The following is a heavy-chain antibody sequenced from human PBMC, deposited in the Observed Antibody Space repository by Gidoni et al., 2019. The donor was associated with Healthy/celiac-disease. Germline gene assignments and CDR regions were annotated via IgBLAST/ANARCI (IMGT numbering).Heavy chain of an antibody. CDR3: ARGDLGSGRVVDY. V-gene: IGHV1-69*01. CDR1: GGTFSSYA. D-gene: IGHD3-10*01. Sequence: QVQLVQSGAEVKKPGSSVKVSCKASGGTFSSYAISWVRQAPGQGREWRGGIIPIFGTANYAQKFQGRVTITADESTSTADMERSSLRSEDTAVYYCARGDLGSGRVVDYWGQGTLVTVSS. CDR2: IIPIFGTA. J-gene: IGHJ4*02.